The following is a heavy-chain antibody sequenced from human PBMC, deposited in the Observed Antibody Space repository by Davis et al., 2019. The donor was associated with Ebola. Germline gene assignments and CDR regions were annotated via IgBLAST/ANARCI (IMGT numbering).Heavy chain of an antibody. D-gene: IGHD6-25*01. Sequence: MPSETLSLTCAVSGVSITTEDNLWGWIRQSPGKGLYWIGSVYYTGSAYYNMSLRSRVSISVDASKNQFSLTLTSVTAADTAMYYCARHPIAQRGAGYWLDPWGQGTLVTISS. V-gene: IGHV4-39*01. CDR2: VYYTGSA. J-gene: IGHJ5*02. CDR3: ARHPIAQRGAGYWLDP. CDR1: GVSITTEDNL.